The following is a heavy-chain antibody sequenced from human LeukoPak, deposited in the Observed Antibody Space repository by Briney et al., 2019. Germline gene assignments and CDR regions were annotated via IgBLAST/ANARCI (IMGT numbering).Heavy chain of an antibody. D-gene: IGHD4/OR15-4a*01. CDR3: AKVMTMVVHVFDI. J-gene: IGHJ3*02. CDR2: IYPSGGTT. CDR1: GGSINTYY. V-gene: IGHV4-4*07. Sequence: PSETLSLTCTVSGGSINTYYWSWIRQPAWKGLEWIGRIYPSGGTTNYNPSLKSRVTISVDTSKNQFSLKLTSVTAADTAVYYCAKVMTMVVHVFDIWGQGTMVTVSS.